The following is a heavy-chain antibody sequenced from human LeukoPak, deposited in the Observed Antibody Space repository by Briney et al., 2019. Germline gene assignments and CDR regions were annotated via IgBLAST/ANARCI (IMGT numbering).Heavy chain of an antibody. CDR3: ARDGGWDYDTSGYYLHAFDI. Sequence: PGGSLRLSCAASGFTFNSYSMNWVRQAPEEGLEWVSSISSSTKYIYYADSLKGRFTISRDNAKNSLYLQMNSLRAEDTAVYYCARDGGWDYDTSGYYLHAFDIWGQGTMVTVSS. CDR2: ISSSTKYI. CDR1: GFTFNSYS. V-gene: IGHV3-21*01. J-gene: IGHJ3*02. D-gene: IGHD3-22*01.